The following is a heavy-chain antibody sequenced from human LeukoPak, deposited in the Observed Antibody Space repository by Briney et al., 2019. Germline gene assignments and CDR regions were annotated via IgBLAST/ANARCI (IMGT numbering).Heavy chain of an antibody. CDR2: ISANIGGT. V-gene: IGHV1-2*02. D-gene: IGHD5-12*01. J-gene: IGHJ4*02. CDR3: ARDGSFDY. Sequence: KPGASVKVSCKASGYTFTDYYIHWLRQAPGQGLEWMGWISANIGGTNYAQKFRGRVTMTKDTSISTAYMELSGLTSDDTAVYYCARDGSFDYWGQGTLVTVSS. CDR1: GYTFTDYY.